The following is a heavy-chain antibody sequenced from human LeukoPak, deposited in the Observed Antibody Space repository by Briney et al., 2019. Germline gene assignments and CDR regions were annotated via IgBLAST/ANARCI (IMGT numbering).Heavy chain of an antibody. CDR2: ISSSSSYI. V-gene: IGHV3-21*01. D-gene: IGHD6-13*01. J-gene: IGHJ4*02. CDR1: GFTFRSYS. CDR3: ARDYLAAAGTSDY. Sequence: PGGSLRLSCAASGFTFRSYSMNWVRQAPGKGLEWVSSISSSSSYIYYADSLKGRFTISRDNAKNSLYLQMNSLRAEDTAVYYCARDYLAAAGTSDYWGRGTLVTVSS.